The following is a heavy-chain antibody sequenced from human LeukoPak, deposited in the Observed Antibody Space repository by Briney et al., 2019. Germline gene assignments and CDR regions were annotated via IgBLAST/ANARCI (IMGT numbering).Heavy chain of an antibody. CDR2: IYYSGST. Sequence: SETLSLTCTVSGGSISSYYWSWIRQPPGKGLEWIGYIYYSGSTNYNPSLKSRVTISVDTSKNQFSLKLSSVTAADTAVYYCARDLLSTAGYFDYWGQGTLVIVSS. CDR1: GGSISSYY. V-gene: IGHV4-59*01. D-gene: IGHD6-19*01. CDR3: ARDLLSTAGYFDY. J-gene: IGHJ4*02.